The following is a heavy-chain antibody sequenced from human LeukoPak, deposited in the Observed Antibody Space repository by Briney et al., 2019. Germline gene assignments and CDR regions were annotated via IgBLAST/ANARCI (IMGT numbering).Heavy chain of an antibody. V-gene: IGHV3-74*01. CDR3: AKSNYGDPRYFDL. Sequence: GGSLRLSCAASGFTFSSYWMHWVRQAPGKGLVWVSRINSDGSSTSYADSVKGRFTISRDNAKNTLYLQMNSLRAEDTAVYYCAKSNYGDPRYFDLWGRSTLVTVSS. CDR1: GFTFSSYW. J-gene: IGHJ2*01. D-gene: IGHD4-17*01. CDR2: INSDGSST.